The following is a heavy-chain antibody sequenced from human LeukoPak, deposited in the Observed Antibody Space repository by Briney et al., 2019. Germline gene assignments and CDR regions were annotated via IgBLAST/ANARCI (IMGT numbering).Heavy chain of an antibody. V-gene: IGHV5-51*01. Sequence: GASLQISCKGSGSSFTNYWIGWGRPLPGKGLEGGGIIFPGDSDTRYSPSFQGQVTISADKSVSTAYLQWSSLKASDTAMYYCARAGPAVVERYFDYWGQGTLVTVSS. CDR3: ARAGPAVVERYFDY. CDR2: IFPGDSDT. J-gene: IGHJ4*02. D-gene: IGHD6-19*01. CDR1: GSSFTNYW.